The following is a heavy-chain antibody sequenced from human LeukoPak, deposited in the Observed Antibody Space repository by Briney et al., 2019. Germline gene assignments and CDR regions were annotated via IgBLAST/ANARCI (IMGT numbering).Heavy chain of an antibody. CDR2: ITGGHYAT. CDR1: GFSFSSFA. V-gene: IGHV3-23*01. Sequence: GGSLRLSCAASGFSFSSFAMTWVRQAPGKGLEWVSSITGGHYATYNTDSVKGRFTISRDNAKNTLYLQMNSLRADDTTIYYCTKDPSGDYIGAFDPWGQGTLVTVSS. J-gene: IGHJ5*02. D-gene: IGHD4-17*01. CDR3: TKDPSGDYIGAFDP.